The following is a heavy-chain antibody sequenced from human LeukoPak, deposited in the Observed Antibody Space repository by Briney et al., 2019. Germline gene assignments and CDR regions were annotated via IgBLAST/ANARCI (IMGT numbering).Heavy chain of an antibody. V-gene: IGHV4-39*01. CDR3: ARRSIAVAAWFDP. CDR2: IYYSGTT. Sequence: KPSETLSLTCTVSGGSISSSSYYWGWIRQPPGKGLEWIGSIYYSGTTYYNPSLKSRVTISVDTSKNQFSLKLSSVTAADTAVYYCARRSIAVAAWFDPWGQGTLVTVSS. J-gene: IGHJ5*02. CDR1: GGSISSSSYY. D-gene: IGHD6-19*01.